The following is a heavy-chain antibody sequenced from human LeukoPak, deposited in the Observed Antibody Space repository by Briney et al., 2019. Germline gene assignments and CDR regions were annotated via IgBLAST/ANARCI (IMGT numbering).Heavy chain of an antibody. CDR3: ARCGKLWFGELLSGDYYFDY. J-gene: IGHJ4*02. Sequence: SVKVSCKASGGTFSSYAISWVRQAPGQGLEWMGRIIPIFGTANYAQKFQGRVTITTDESTSTAYMELSGLRSEDTAVYYCARCGKLWFGELLSGDYYFDYWGQGTLVTVSS. CDR2: IIPIFGTA. CDR1: GGTFSSYA. D-gene: IGHD3-10*01. V-gene: IGHV1-69*05.